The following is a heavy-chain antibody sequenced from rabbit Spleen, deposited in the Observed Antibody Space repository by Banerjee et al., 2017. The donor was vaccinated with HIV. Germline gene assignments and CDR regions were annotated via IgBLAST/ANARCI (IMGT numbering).Heavy chain of an antibody. D-gene: IGHD8-1*01. V-gene: IGHV1S45*01. Sequence: QEQLVESGGDLVQPGRSLTLTCTASGFSFSSSYYMCWVRQAPGKGLEWIACIYGGDGASTAYANWAKGRFTISKASSTTVPLRMTSLTAADTATYFCARDVGTSFSTYGMDLWGPGTLVTVS. CDR2: IYGGDGAST. CDR1: GFSFSSSYY. J-gene: IGHJ6*01. CDR3: ARDVGTSFSTYGMDL.